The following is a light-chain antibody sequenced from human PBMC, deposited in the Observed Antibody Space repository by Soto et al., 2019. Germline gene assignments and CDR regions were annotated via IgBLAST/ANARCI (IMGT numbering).Light chain of an antibody. CDR1: QGIGDT. CDR2: DTS. J-gene: IGKJ4*01. CDR3: PPYNNLPLT. V-gene: IGKV3-15*01. Sequence: EVVMRQSPATLSVSPGEGATLSCRASQGIGDTLAWYLHKPGQTPRLLIYDTSTRETGVPTLFLCSRAGAECTRPINSLQSEDVSVASCPPYNNLPLTFCGGTKVDIK.